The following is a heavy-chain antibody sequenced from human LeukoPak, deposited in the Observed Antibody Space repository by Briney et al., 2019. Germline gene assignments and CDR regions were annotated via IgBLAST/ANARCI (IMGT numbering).Heavy chain of an antibody. CDR1: GGTFSSYA. Sequence: SVKVSCKASGGTFSSYAISWVRQAPGQGLEWMGGIIPIFGTANYAQKFQGRVTITADESTSTAYMELSSLRSEDTAVYYCAREERYSYGLDYWGQGTLVAVSS. J-gene: IGHJ4*02. V-gene: IGHV1-69*13. CDR2: IIPIFGTA. CDR3: AREERYSYGLDY. D-gene: IGHD5-18*01.